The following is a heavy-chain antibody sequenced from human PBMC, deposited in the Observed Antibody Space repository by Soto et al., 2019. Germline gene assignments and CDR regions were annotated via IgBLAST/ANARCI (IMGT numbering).Heavy chain of an antibody. D-gene: IGHD5-12*01. J-gene: IGHJ4*02. CDR3: TTAHPRGPDY. V-gene: IGHV3-15*01. CDR2: IRSKTDGGTI. CDR1: GLTFSNAW. Sequence: GGSLRLSCAASGLTFSNAWMNWVRQAPGKGLEWVGQIRSKTDGGTIFYPAPVKGRFIISRDDSTNTLYLQMNSRKTEDTAVYYCTTAHPRGPDYWGQGTLVTVSS.